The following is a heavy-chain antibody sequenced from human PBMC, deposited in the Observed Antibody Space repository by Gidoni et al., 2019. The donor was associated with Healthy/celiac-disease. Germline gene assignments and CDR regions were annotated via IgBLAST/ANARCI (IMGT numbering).Heavy chain of an antibody. CDR3: ATDLRYSYGYGLWDY. Sequence: QVQMVQSGAEVKKHGASVEVACKHSGYTLTELSMQWVRQAPGKWLEWMGGFDPEDGETIYAQKFQGRVTMTEDTSTDTAYMELSSLRSEDTAVYYCATDLRYSYGYGLWDYWGQGTLVTVSS. J-gene: IGHJ4*02. V-gene: IGHV1-24*01. CDR2: FDPEDGET. D-gene: IGHD5-18*01. CDR1: GYTLTELS.